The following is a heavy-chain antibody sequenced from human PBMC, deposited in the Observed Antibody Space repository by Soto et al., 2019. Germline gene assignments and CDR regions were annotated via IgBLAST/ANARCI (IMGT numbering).Heavy chain of an antibody. V-gene: IGHV3-23*04. D-gene: IGHD3-3*01. Sequence: DEQLVESGGGSLQPGGSLRLSCAASGFSFRNYDMTWVRQSPGKGLEWVSLISSGGGSTDYADSVKGRFTISRDNSQNMLFLQMTGLRGDDTALYYCAKLKGGLGRFYGMDAWGQGTMVIVSS. CDR1: GFSFRNYD. J-gene: IGHJ6*02. CDR2: ISSGGGST. CDR3: AKLKGGLGRFYGMDA.